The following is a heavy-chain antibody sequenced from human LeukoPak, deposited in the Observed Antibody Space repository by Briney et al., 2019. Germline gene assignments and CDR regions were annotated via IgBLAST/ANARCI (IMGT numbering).Heavy chain of an antibody. CDR3: ARAAAAGREVDY. CDR2: INHSGST. J-gene: IGHJ4*02. Sequence: PSETLSLTCAVYGGSFSGYYWSWIRQPPGKGLEWIGEINHSGSTNYNPSLKSRVTISVDTSKNQFSLKLSSVTAADTAVYYCARAAAAGREVDYWGQGTLVTVSS. V-gene: IGHV4-34*01. D-gene: IGHD6-13*01. CDR1: GGSFSGYY.